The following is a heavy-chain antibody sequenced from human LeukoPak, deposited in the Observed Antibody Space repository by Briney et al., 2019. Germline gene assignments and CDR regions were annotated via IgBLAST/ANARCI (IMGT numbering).Heavy chain of an antibody. D-gene: IGHD4-11*01. J-gene: IGHJ4*02. CDR2: IYHSGST. Sequence: SETLSLTCAVSGGSISSSNWWSWVRQPPGKGLEWIGEIYHSGSTNYNPSLKSRVTISVDRSKNQFSLKLSSVTAADTAVYYCARLHMTTVTGAFDYWGQGTLVTVSS. V-gene: IGHV4-4*02. CDR1: GGSISSSNW. CDR3: ARLHMTTVTGAFDY.